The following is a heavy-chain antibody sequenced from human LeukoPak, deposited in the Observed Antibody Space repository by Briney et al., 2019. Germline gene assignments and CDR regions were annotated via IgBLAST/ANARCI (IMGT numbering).Heavy chain of an antibody. D-gene: IGHD6-13*01. Sequence: SVKVSCKASGGTFSSYAISWVRQAPGQGLEWMGGIIPILGIANYAQKFQGRVTITADKSTSTAYMELSSLRSEDTAVYYCSCIAPAGTVDYWGQGTLVTVSS. V-gene: IGHV1-69*10. J-gene: IGHJ4*02. CDR2: IIPILGIA. CDR1: GGTFSSYA. CDR3: SCIAPAGTVDY.